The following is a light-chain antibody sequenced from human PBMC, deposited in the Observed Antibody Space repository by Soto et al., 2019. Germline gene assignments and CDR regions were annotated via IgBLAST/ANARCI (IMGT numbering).Light chain of an antibody. V-gene: IGKV3-20*01. CDR1: QSVSNNY. Sequence: EVVLTQSPGTLSLSPGERATLSCSASQSVSNNYFAWYQQKPGQAPRLLIFGSSDRATGIPDRFSGSGSGTDFTLTISRLEPEDFAVYYCQQYGSSPPYTFGQGTTLEIK. J-gene: IGKJ2*01. CDR3: QQYGSSPPYT. CDR2: GSS.